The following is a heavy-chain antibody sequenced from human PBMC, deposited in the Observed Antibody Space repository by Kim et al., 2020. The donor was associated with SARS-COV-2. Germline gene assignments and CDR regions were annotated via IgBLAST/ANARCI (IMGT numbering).Heavy chain of an antibody. CDR2: ISSSSSYI. V-gene: IGHV3-21*04. CDR1: GFTFSSYS. J-gene: IGHJ4*02. D-gene: IGHD6-19*01. Sequence: GGSLRLSCAASGFTFSSYSMNWVRQAPGKGLEWVSSISSSSSYIYYADSVKGRFTISRDNAKNSLYLQMNSLRAEDTAVYYCARDLGSIAVAPLDYWGQGTLVTVSS. CDR3: ARDLGSIAVAPLDY.